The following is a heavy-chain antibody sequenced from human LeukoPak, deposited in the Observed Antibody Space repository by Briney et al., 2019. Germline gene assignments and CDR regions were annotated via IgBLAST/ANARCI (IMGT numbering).Heavy chain of an antibody. Sequence: GGSLRLSCAASGFTFSSYSMNWVRQAPGKGLEWVSSISSSSSYIYYADSVKGRFTISRDNAKNSLYLQMNSLRAEDTAVYYCGRRTGLGFRDFDYWGQGTLVTVPS. J-gene: IGHJ4*02. CDR2: ISSSSSYI. CDR1: GFTFSSYS. V-gene: IGHV3-21*01. D-gene: IGHD3-16*01. CDR3: GRRTGLGFRDFDY.